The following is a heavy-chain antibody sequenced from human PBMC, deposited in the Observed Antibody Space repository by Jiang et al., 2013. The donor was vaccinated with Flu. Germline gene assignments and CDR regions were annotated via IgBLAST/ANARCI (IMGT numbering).Heavy chain of an antibody. Sequence: SGAEVKKPGASVKVSCKASGYTLTSNYIHWVRQAPGQGLEWMGIINPSAGSTNYAQKFQGRVTMTRDTSTSTAHMELSSLRFEDTAVYYCARGAGIVVAGVTYFDYWGQGTPVTVSS. CDR1: GYTLTSNY. CDR2: INPSAGST. V-gene: IGHV1-46*03. D-gene: IGHD6-19*01. J-gene: IGHJ4*02. CDR3: ARGAGIVVAGVTYFDY.